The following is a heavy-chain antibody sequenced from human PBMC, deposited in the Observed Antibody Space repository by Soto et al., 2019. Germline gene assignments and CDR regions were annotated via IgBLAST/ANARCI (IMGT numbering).Heavy chain of an antibody. CDR1: GYTFTGYY. Sequence: GASVKVSCKASGYTFTGYYMHWVRQAPGQGLEWMGWINPNSGGTNYAQKFQGWVTMTRDTSISTAYMELSRLRSEDTAVYYCARDITMVRGVITDAFDIWGQGTMVTVSS. CDR3: ARDITMVRGVITDAFDI. V-gene: IGHV1-2*04. D-gene: IGHD3-10*01. CDR2: INPNSGGT. J-gene: IGHJ3*02.